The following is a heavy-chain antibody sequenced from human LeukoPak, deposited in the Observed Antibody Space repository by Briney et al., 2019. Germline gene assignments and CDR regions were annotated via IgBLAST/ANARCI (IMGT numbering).Heavy chain of an antibody. Sequence: GGSLRLSCAASGFTFSSYWMSWVRQAPGKGLEWVANIKQDGSEKYYVDSVKGRFTISGDNAKNSLYLQMNSLRAEDTAVYYCARDEYYYGSGTLNWGQGTLVTVSS. V-gene: IGHV3-7*01. J-gene: IGHJ4*02. CDR1: GFTFSSYW. CDR2: IKQDGSEK. D-gene: IGHD3-10*01. CDR3: ARDEYYYGSGTLN.